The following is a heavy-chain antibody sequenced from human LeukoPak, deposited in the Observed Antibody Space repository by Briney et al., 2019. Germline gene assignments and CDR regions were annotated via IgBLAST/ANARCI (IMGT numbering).Heavy chain of an antibody. D-gene: IGHD6-13*01. J-gene: IGHJ4*02. Sequence: GYLRLSCAASGSTFSYHWMTWVRQARGKRLEWVANINNDGAVKNYVDSVKGRFTISRDNAKNSLYLQMNSLRAEDTAVYYCAKDSYSKGDFWGQGVLVTVSS. CDR1: GSTFSYHW. CDR3: AKDSYSKGDF. V-gene: IGHV3-7*01. CDR2: INNDGAVK.